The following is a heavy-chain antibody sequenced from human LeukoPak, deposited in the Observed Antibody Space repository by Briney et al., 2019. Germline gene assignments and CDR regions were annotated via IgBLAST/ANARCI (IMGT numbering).Heavy chain of an antibody. J-gene: IGHJ4*02. V-gene: IGHV3-9*01. CDR2: ITWNSRVK. Sequence: GGSLRLSCAASGFTFDNFAMHWVRQAPGKGLEWVSGITWNSRVKTYTPSVKGRFTISRDNAKNSLYLQMNSLRAEDTAVYYCARGPIQPTSYDYWGQGTLVTVSS. D-gene: IGHD5-18*01. CDR3: ARGPIQPTSYDY. CDR1: GFTFDNFA.